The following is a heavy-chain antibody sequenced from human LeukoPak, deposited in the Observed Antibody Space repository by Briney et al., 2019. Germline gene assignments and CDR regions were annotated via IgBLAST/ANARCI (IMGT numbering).Heavy chain of an antibody. D-gene: IGHD1-26*01. V-gene: IGHV3-30-3*01. CDR3: ARELEVGGFDY. J-gene: IGHJ4*02. CDR1: GYTFTSYA. CDR2: ISYDGSNK. Sequence: SCKASGYTFTSYAMHWVRQAPGKGLEWVAVISYDGSNKYYADSVKGRFTISRDNSKNTLYLQMNSLRAEDTAVYYCARELEVGGFDYWGQGTLVTVSS.